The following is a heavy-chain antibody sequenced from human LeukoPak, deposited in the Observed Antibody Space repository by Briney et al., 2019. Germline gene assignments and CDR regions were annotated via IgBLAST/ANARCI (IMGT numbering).Heavy chain of an antibody. CDR3: AREFKPPGMSMIADFYGMDV. Sequence: ASVKVSCKSSGYTFTTYGITWVRQAPGQGLEWMGWISTDNGDTNYAQKLQGRVTMTTDTSTSTAYMELRGLRSDDTAVYFCAREFKPPGMSMIADFYGMDVWGQGTTVTVSS. D-gene: IGHD3-22*01. V-gene: IGHV1-18*01. J-gene: IGHJ6*02. CDR1: GYTFTTYG. CDR2: ISTDNGDT.